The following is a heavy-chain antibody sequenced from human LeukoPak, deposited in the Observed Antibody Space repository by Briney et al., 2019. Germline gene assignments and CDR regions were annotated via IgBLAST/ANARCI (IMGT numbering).Heavy chain of an antibody. Sequence: SETLSLTCTVSGGSISSSSYYWGWIRQPPGKGLEWIGSIYYSGSTYYNPSLKSRVTISVDTSKNQFSLKLSSVTAADTAVYYCARRHYYGSAYHWFDPWGQGTLVTVSS. V-gene: IGHV4-39*01. CDR3: ARRHYYGSAYHWFDP. CDR1: GGSISSSSYY. CDR2: IYYSGST. D-gene: IGHD3-10*01. J-gene: IGHJ5*02.